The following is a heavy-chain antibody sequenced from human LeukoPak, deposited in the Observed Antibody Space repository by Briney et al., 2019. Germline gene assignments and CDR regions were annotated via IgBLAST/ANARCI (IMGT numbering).Heavy chain of an antibody. D-gene: IGHD4-17*01. CDR1: GFTFTDAW. CDR3: TADLPSFCGDYAIDS. CDR2: IKVAGGTT. V-gene: IGHV3-15*01. Sequence: PGGSLRLSCAASGFTFTDAWMNWVRQAPGKGLEWVGRIKVAGGTTDYAPPVKDRFTISRDISKNVVYLQMNSLESEDTAVYYCTADLPSFCGDYAIDSWGQGTLVTVSS. J-gene: IGHJ4*02.